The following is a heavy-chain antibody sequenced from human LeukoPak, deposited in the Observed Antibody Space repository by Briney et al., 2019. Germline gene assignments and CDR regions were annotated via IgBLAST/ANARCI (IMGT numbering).Heavy chain of an antibody. Sequence: ASVKVSCKASGYTFTSYGISWVRQAPGQGLEGMGWISAYNGNTNYAQKLQGRVTMTTDTSTSTAYMELRSLRSDDTAVYYCARDPEYRIAVAGKRGRYFDYWGQGTLVTVSS. D-gene: IGHD6-19*01. V-gene: IGHV1-18*01. J-gene: IGHJ4*02. CDR2: ISAYNGNT. CDR1: GYTFTSYG. CDR3: ARDPEYRIAVAGKRGRYFDY.